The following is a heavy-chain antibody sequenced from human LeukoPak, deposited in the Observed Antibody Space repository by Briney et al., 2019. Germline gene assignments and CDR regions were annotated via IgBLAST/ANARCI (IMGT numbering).Heavy chain of an antibody. J-gene: IGHJ3*02. CDR3: ARDITGTTGAFDI. D-gene: IGHD1-7*01. V-gene: IGHV3-30-3*01. CDR1: GFTFSSYA. CDR2: ISYDGSNK. Sequence: GGSLRLSCAASGFTFSSYARHWVRQAPGKGLEWVAVISYDGSNKYYADSVKGRFTISRDNSKNTLYLQMNSLRAEDTAVYYCARDITGTTGAFDIWGQGTMVTVSS.